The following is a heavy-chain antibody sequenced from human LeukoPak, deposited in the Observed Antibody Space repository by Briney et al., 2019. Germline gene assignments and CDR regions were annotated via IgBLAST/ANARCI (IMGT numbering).Heavy chain of an antibody. V-gene: IGHV3-53*01. Sequence: GGSLTLSCAASGFTVSTYYMTWVRQAPGKGLECVSVIYSGGSTYYADSVKGRFTVSRDNSKNTLYLQMNSLRAEDTAMYYCARGLGYCTSTTCLLPFDYWGEGTLVTVSS. CDR3: ARGLGYCTSTTCLLPFDY. CDR2: IYSGGST. CDR1: GFTVSTYY. J-gene: IGHJ4*02. D-gene: IGHD2-2*01.